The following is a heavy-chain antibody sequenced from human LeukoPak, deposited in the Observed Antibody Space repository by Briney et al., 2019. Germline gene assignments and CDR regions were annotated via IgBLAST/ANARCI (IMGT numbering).Heavy chain of an antibody. CDR1: GFTFSNAW. CDR3: TTDPPPSHAVTRRDY. D-gene: IGHD4-17*01. CDR2: IKSKTEGRTT. J-gene: IGHJ4*02. Sequence: KPGGSLRLSCAASGFTFSNAWMSWVRQAPGKGLEWVGRIKSKTEGRTTDYAAPVQGRFTISRDDSKNTLYLQMNSLNTEDTAVYYCTTDPPPSHAVTRRDYWGQGTLVTVSS. V-gene: IGHV3-15*01.